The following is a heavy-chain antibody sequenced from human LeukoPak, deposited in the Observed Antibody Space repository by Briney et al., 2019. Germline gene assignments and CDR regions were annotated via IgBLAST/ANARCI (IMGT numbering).Heavy chain of an antibody. CDR2: ISHDGTNI. Sequence: GRSLRLSCAASGFTFSSYGMHWVRQAPGKGLEWVAAISHDGTNIHYAESVKGRFTISRDNSKNMLYLQMNSLRAEDTALYYCAETGPTDFWGQGTRVTVSS. CDR3: AETGPTDF. D-gene: IGHD3-9*01. J-gene: IGHJ4*02. V-gene: IGHV3-30*03. CDR1: GFTFSSYG.